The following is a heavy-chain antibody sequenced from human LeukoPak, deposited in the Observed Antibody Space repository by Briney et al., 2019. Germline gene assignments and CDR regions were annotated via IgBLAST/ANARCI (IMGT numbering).Heavy chain of an antibody. D-gene: IGHD6-13*01. CDR1: GYTFSSYS. V-gene: IGHV3-21*01. J-gene: IGHJ6*03. CDR2: ISSSSSYI. Sequence: PGGSLRLSCAASGYTFSSYSMNWVRQAPGKGLEWVSSISSSSSYIYYADSVKGRFTISRDNAKNSLYLQMNSLRAEDTAVYYCARDLIAAERAGYMDVWGKGTTVTVSS. CDR3: ARDLIAAERAGYMDV.